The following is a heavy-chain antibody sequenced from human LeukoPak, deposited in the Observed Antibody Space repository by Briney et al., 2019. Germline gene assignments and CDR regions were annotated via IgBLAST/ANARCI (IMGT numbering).Heavy chain of an antibody. CDR2: IKSKTDGGTT. V-gene: IGHV3-15*01. Sequence: GGSLRLSCAASGFTFSNAWMSWVRQAPGKGLEWVGRIKSKTDGGTTDYAAPVKGRFTISRDDSKNTLYLQMNSLKTEDTAVYYCTTDIPLTYDYVWGSYRHDAFDIWGQGTMVTVSS. D-gene: IGHD3-16*02. J-gene: IGHJ3*02. CDR3: TTDIPLTYDYVWGSYRHDAFDI. CDR1: GFTFSNAW.